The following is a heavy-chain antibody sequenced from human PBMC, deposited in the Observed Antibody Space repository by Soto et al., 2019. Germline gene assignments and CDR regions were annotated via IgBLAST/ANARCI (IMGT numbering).Heavy chain of an antibody. Sequence: QVQLVQSGAEVKKPGSSVKVSCKTYGVTFNSYAISWVRQAPGHGLEWMGGIFPLFGTSNYAQKLQGRLTITADESTSTAYMELSSLKSEDTAVYYCARGWVEMATITAVFDYWGQGTLVTVSS. CDR1: GVTFNSYA. V-gene: IGHV1-69*01. J-gene: IGHJ4*02. CDR2: IFPLFGTS. CDR3: ARGWVEMATITAVFDY. D-gene: IGHD5-12*01.